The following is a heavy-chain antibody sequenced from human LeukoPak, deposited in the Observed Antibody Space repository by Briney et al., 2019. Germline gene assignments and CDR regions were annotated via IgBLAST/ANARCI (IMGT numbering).Heavy chain of an antibody. Sequence: SETLSLTCTVSGGSISSSSYYWGWIRQPPGKGLEWIGSIYYSGSTYYNPSLKSRVTISVDTSKNQFSLKLSSVTAADTAVYYCAGGGVVPAAIIWFDPWGREPWSPSPQ. D-gene: IGHD2-2*01. J-gene: IGHJ5*02. CDR1: GGSISSSSYY. V-gene: IGHV4-39*01. CDR3: AGGGVVPAAIIWFDP. CDR2: IYYSGST.